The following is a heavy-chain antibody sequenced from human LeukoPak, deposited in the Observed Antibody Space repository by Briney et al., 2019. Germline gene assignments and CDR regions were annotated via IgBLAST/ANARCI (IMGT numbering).Heavy chain of an antibody. Sequence: KPSETPSLTCTVSGYSISSGYYWGWIRQPPGKGLEWIGSIYHSGSTYYNPSLKSRVTISVDTSKNQFSLKLSSVTAADTAVYYRARDSLYYYGSGSYRAMDVWGKGTTVTVSS. V-gene: IGHV4-38-2*02. CDR3: ARDSLYYYGSGSYRAMDV. CDR2: IYHSGST. CDR1: GYSISSGYY. D-gene: IGHD3-10*01. J-gene: IGHJ6*03.